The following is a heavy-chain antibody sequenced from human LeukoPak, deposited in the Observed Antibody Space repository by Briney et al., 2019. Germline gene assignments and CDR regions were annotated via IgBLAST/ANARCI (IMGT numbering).Heavy chain of an antibody. D-gene: IGHD6-13*01. J-gene: IGHJ6*03. CDR3: ARLQIAAAGTDYMDV. CDR1: GGSISSYY. V-gene: IGHV4-59*01. CDR2: IYYSGST. Sequence: PSETLSLTCTVSGGSISSYYWSWIRQPPGKGLEWIGYIYYSGSTNYNPSLKSRVTISVDTSKNQFSLKLSSVTAADTAVYYCARLQIAAAGTDYMDVWGKGTTVTVSS.